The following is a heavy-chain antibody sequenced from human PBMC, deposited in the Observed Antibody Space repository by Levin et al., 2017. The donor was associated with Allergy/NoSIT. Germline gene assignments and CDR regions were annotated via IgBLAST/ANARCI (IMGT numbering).Heavy chain of an antibody. D-gene: IGHD6-19*01. J-gene: IGHJ4*02. Sequence: SETLSLSCTVSRGSISSYYWSWIRQPPGKGLEWLGYVYYNGNSYNPSLKNRVTMSVDTSKNPLSLKLNSVSAADTAVYFSGMGRGWSYLDSWGQGTLVTVSS. CDR2: VYYNGNS. CDR1: RGSISSYY. V-gene: IGHV4-59*01. CDR3: GMGRGWSYLDS.